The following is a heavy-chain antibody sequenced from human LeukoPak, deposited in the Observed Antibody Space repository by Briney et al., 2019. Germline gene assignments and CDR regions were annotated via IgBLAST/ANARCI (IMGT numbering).Heavy chain of an antibody. CDR1: Y. CDR3: FRGYNSFDC. CDR2: SRNKANSYTT. Sequence: YXDWVRQAPGXXLEWVARSRNKANSYTTVYAASVKDRFTISRHDSKNSLYLQMNSLKTEDTAVYYCFRGYNSFDCWGQGTLVTVSS. D-gene: IGHD5-24*01. V-gene: IGHV3-72*01. J-gene: IGHJ4*02.